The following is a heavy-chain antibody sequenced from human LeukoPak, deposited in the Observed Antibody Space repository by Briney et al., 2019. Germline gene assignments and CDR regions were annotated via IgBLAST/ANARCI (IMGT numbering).Heavy chain of an antibody. Sequence: GGSLRLSCAASRFTFSSFDMHWVRQPTGQGLEWVSTIGTASDTYYPGSVEGRFTLSRDNAKNSLYIQMNSLAAGDTAVYYCARGPPRGKYYYMDVWGKGTTVTVSS. D-gene: IGHD1-1*01. CDR2: IGTASDT. J-gene: IGHJ6*03. V-gene: IGHV3-13*01. CDR3: ARGPPRGKYYYMDV. CDR1: RFTFSSFD.